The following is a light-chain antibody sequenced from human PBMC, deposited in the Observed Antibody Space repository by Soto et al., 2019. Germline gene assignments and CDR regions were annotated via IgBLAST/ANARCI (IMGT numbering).Light chain of an antibody. V-gene: IGLV2-23*01. CDR2: EGS. J-gene: IGLJ1*01. Sequence: QSALTQPASVSGSPGQSINVSCTGTSSDVGGYNLVSWYQQHPGKAPQLIIFEGSQRPSGVSNRFSGSRSGNTASLTISGLQAEDEADYYCCSYAGSRILYVFGTGTKLTVL. CDR3: CSYAGSRILYV. CDR1: SSDVGGYNL.